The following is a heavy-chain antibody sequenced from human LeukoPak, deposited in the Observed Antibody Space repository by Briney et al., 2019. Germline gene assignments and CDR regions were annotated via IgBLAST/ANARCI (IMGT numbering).Heavy chain of an antibody. J-gene: IGHJ4*02. CDR3: AKESDYYGSGASRRGY. CDR1: GFTFSSYA. CDR2: ISYDGSNK. D-gene: IGHD3-10*01. Sequence: GGSLRLSCAASGFTFSSYAMHWVRQAPGKGLEWVAVISYDGSNKYYADSVKGRFTISRDNSKNTLYLQMNSLRAEDTAVYYCAKESDYYGSGASRRGYWGQGTLVTVSS. V-gene: IGHV3-30*04.